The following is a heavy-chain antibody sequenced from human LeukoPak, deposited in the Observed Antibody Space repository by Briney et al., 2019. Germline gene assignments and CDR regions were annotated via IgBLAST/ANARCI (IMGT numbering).Heavy chain of an antibody. Sequence: PGGSLRLSCAASGFTFSNAWMSWVRQAPGKGLEWVGRIKSKTDGGTTDYAAPVKGRFTISRDDSKNTLYLQMNSLKTEDTAVYYCTTDPCGYYDSSGYRCRVLDVALGYWGQGTLVTVSS. CDR3: TTDPCGYYDSSGYRCRVLDVALGY. D-gene: IGHD3-22*01. CDR2: IKSKTDGGTT. CDR1: GFTFSNAW. V-gene: IGHV3-15*01. J-gene: IGHJ4*02.